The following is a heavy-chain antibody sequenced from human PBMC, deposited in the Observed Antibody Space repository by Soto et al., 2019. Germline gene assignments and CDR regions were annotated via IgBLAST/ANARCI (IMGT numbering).Heavy chain of an antibody. D-gene: IGHD6-19*01. Sequence: QVQLVESGGGVVQPGRSLRLSCAASGFTFSSYAMHWVRQAPGKGLEWVAVISYDGSNKYYADSVKGRFTISRDNSKNXXYLQRNSLRAEDTAVYYCARGAPLAVAGKEGLLDYWGQGTLVTVSS. V-gene: IGHV3-30-3*01. CDR1: GFTFSSYA. J-gene: IGHJ4*02. CDR2: ISYDGSNK. CDR3: ARGAPLAVAGKEGLLDY.